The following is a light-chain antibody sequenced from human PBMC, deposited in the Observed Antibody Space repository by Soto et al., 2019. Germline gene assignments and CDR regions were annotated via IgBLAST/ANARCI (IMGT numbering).Light chain of an antibody. V-gene: IGLV4-69*01. CDR3: QTWGTGNVV. Sequence: QPVLTQSPSASASLGASVKLTCTLSSGHSSYAIAWHQQQPEKGPRYLMKLNSDGSHSKGDGIPGRFSGTSSGAERYLTISSLQSEDEAYYYCQTWGTGNVVFGGGTKLTVL. J-gene: IGLJ2*01. CDR2: LNSDGSH. CDR1: SGHSSYA.